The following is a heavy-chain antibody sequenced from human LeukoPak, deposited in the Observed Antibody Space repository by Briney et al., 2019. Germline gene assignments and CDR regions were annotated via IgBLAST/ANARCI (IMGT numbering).Heavy chain of an antibody. CDR1: GFTVSSTY. CDR2: IYSGGST. J-gene: IGHJ4*02. V-gene: IGHV3-66*02. Sequence: PGGSLRLSCAASGFTVSSTYMSCVRQAPGKGLEWVSVIYSGGSTFYADAVKGRFTISRDNSKNTVPLQMNGLRGEDTAVYYCASESNYDSWGQGTLVTVSS. CDR3: ASESNYDS.